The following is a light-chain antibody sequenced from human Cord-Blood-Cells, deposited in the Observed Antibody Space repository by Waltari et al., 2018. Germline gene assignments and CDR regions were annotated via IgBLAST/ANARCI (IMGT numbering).Light chain of an antibody. CDR1: SSDVGSYNL. CDR2: DVS. Sequence: QSALTQPASVSGSPGQSITISCPGTSSDVGSYNLVSWYQQHPGKAPKLMIFDVSKRPAGVSNRFSGSKSGNTASLTLSGLQAEDEADYYCCSYAGSSTLYVFGTGTKVTVL. J-gene: IGLJ1*01. V-gene: IGLV2-23*02. CDR3: CSYAGSSTLYV.